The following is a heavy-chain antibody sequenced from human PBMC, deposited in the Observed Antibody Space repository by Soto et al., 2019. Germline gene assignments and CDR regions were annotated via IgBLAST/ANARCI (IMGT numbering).Heavy chain of an antibody. CDR3: ARESRYCSGGSCYFLPGIDY. CDR1: GGTFSSYA. Sequence: QVQLVQSGAEVKKPGSSVKVSCKASGGTFSSYAISWVRQAPGQGLEWRGGIIPIFGTANYAQKFQGRVSIPADESTRTAYMELISVRFEDTAVYYCARESRYCSGGSCYFLPGIDYWGQGTLVTVSS. V-gene: IGHV1-69*12. D-gene: IGHD2-15*01. J-gene: IGHJ4*02. CDR2: IIPIFGTA.